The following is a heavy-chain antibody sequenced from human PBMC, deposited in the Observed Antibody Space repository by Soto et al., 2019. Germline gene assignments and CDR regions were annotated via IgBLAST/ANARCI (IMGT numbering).Heavy chain of an antibody. CDR3: AHRVLRTVFGLVTTTAIFFDF. CDR1: GFSLTTSGVG. J-gene: IGHJ4*02. CDR2: IYWDDDK. D-gene: IGHD3-3*01. Sequence: QITLNESGPTVVRPTETLTLTCRFSGFSLTTSGVGVGWIRQSPGKAPEWLALIYWDDDKRYSASLKSRLTITKDTSKNQVVLTVPDLDPTDTATYYCAHRVLRTVFGLVTTTAIFFDFWGPGTPVAVSS. V-gene: IGHV2-5*02.